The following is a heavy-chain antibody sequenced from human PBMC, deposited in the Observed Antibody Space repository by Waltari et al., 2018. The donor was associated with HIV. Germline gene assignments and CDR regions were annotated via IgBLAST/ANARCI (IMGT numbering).Heavy chain of an antibody. CDR2: IYTSGST. J-gene: IGHJ4*02. Sequence: QVQMQESGPGLVKPSQPLSRPCTVPGGSIDSGSYFWGWVRQPAGRALEWIGRIYTSGSTTYNTSLKSRVVISIDRSKNQFSLRLSSVTAADTAVYFCAYGPWPLLGFDYWGQGALVTVSS. CDR1: GGSIDSGSYF. CDR3: AYGPWPLLGFDY. D-gene: IGHD4-17*01. V-gene: IGHV4-61*02.